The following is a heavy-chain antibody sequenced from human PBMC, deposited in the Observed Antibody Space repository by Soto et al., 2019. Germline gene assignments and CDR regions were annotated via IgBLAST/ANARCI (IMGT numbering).Heavy chain of an antibody. J-gene: IGHJ4*02. V-gene: IGHV4-34*01. D-gene: IGHD2-2*01. CDR1: GGSFSGYY. Sequence: QVQLQQWGAGLLKPSETLSLTCAVYGGSFSGYYWTWIRQSPEKGLEWIGEVNHSGTTYYNPSLKTGVTVAVHTPKNQFSLKMSSVTAADTAVYYCERGIGYCSSINCYSSRRLRFDSWGQGTLVTVSS. CDR3: ERGIGYCSSINCYSSRRLRFDS. CDR2: VNHSGTT.